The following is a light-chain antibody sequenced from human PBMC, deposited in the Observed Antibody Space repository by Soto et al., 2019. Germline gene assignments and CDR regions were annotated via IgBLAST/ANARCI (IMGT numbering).Light chain of an antibody. CDR1: QSVSSSY. V-gene: IGKV3-20*01. CDR2: GAS. CDR3: QQYGSSPFT. J-gene: IGKJ3*01. Sequence: EIALTQSPGTLSLSPGERATLSCRASQSVSSSYLAWYQQKPGQAPRLLIYGASSRATGIPDRFSGSGSGTDFTLTISRLEPEDFAVYYCQQYGSSPFTFGPGTKVDIK.